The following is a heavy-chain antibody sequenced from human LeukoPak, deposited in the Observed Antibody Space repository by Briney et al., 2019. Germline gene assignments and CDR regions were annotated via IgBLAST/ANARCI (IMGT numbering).Heavy chain of an antibody. D-gene: IGHD5-18*01. CDR1: GGSISSGGYY. J-gene: IGHJ4*02. CDR2: IYYSGST. Sequence: SQTLSLTCTVSGGSISSGGYYWSWIRQHPGKGLEWIGDIYYSGSTYYNPSLKSRVTISVDTSKNQFSLKLSSVTAADTAVYYCARDRWNTATRCYFDYWGQGTLVTVSS. CDR3: ARDRWNTATRCYFDY. V-gene: IGHV4-31*03.